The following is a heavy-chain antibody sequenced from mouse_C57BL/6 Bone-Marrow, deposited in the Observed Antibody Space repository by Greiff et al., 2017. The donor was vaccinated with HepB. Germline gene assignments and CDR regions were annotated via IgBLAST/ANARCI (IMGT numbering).Heavy chain of an antibody. CDR2: ISDGGSYT. Sequence: EVKVEESGGGLVKPGGSLKLSCAASGFTFSSYTMSWVRQTPEKRLEWVATISDGGSYTYYPDNVKGRFTISRDNAKNNLYLQMSHLNSEDTAMYYCAREEWDGGAPWFSDRGQGTLVTVSA. CDR3: AREEWDGGAPWFSD. V-gene: IGHV5-4*01. CDR1: GFTFSSYT. J-gene: IGHJ3*01. D-gene: IGHD4-1*01.